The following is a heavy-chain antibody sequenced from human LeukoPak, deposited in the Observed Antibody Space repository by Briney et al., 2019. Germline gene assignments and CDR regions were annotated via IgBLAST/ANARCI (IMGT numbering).Heavy chain of an antibody. CDR3: ARDQEDYYDSSGYYLCY. J-gene: IGHJ4*02. V-gene: IGHV1-46*01. D-gene: IGHD3-22*01. Sequence: ASVKVSCKASGYTFSSYYMHWVRQAPGQGLEWMGIINPSGGSTSYAQKFQGRVTVTRDTSTTTVYMELSSLRSQDTAVYYCARDQEDYYDSSGYYLCYWGQGTLVTVSS. CDR1: GYTFSSYY. CDR2: INPSGGST.